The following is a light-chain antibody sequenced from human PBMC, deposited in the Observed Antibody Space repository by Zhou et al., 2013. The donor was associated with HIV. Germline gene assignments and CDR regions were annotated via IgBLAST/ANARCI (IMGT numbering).Light chain of an antibody. V-gene: IGKV1-17*01. CDR3: LQHNSYPT. Sequence: DIQMTQSPSSLSASVGDRVTITCRASQSISGYLNWYQQKPGKAPKVLISSTSSLQSGVPSRFSGSGSGTEFTLTISSLQPEDFATYYCLQHNSYPTFGQGTRLEIK. CDR2: STS. J-gene: IGKJ5*01. CDR1: QSISGY.